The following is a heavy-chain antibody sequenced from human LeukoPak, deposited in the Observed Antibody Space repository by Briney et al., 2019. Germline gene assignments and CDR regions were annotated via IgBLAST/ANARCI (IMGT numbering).Heavy chain of an antibody. Sequence: SETLSLTCTVSGGSISSSTYYWGWLRQPPGKGLEWIASIYYSRSTYYNPSLKSRGTISVDTSKNQFSLKVSSVTAADTAVYYCARQAPRYSGYDRLLHFDPWGQGTLVTVSS. V-gene: IGHV4-39*01. J-gene: IGHJ5*02. CDR2: IYYSRST. D-gene: IGHD5-12*01. CDR1: GGSISSSTYY. CDR3: ARQAPRYSGYDRLLHFDP.